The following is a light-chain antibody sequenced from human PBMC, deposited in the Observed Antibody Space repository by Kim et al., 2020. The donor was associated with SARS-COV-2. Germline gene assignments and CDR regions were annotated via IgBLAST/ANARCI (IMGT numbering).Light chain of an antibody. J-gene: IGLJ2*01. V-gene: IGLV3-19*01. CDR2: GKN. CDR1: SLKFYY. Sequence: SSELTQDPAVSVALGQTVRIACRGDSLKFYYATWYQQKPGQAPILVIYGKNNRPSGIPDRFSGSTSGNTAYLTITGDQAEDEADYYCGSRDSDNHRGLFG. CDR3: GSRDSDNHRGL.